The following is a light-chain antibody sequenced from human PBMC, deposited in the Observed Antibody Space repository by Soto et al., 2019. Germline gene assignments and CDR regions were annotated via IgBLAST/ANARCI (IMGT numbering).Light chain of an antibody. CDR3: QQYTNWPPMA. V-gene: IGKV3-15*01. J-gene: IGKJ1*01. CDR2: GAS. CDR1: QRFSSN. Sequence: EMVRTQSPATLPVSQGERATLSSRAGQRFSSNLAGSQHNPGKAPRLLFYGASPRATGIPARFSGSGSATEFTLTISSLQSEDFAVYSCQQYTNWPPMAFGQGTKVEIK.